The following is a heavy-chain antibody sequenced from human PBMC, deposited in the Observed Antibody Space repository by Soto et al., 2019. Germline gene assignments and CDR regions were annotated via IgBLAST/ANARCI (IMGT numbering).Heavy chain of an antibody. D-gene: IGHD3-22*01. J-gene: IGHJ1*01. Sequence: PGGSLRLSCAASGFIFSDFAMHWVRQAPGKGLEWVAEIWYDGSNEYYGDSVKGRFTISRDNSKNTLYLQLNSLRAEDTAVYYCASGGDSSGYFIPQAEYFQHWGQGTLVTVSS. CDR1: GFIFSDFA. CDR3: ASGGDSSGYFIPQAEYFQH. V-gene: IGHV3-33*01. CDR2: IWYDGSNE.